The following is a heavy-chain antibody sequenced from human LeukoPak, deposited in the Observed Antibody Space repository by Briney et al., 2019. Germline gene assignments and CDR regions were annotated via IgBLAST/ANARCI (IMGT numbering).Heavy chain of an antibody. D-gene: IGHD4-17*01. V-gene: IGHV3-21*01. J-gene: IGHJ4*02. CDR2: ISSDTSYI. CDR1: GFTLSSYN. CDR3: ARDTSTVTNREFDY. Sequence: GGSLTLSCAASGFTLSSYNMNWVRQAPGKGLEWVSLISSDTSYIHYAGSVKGRFTISRDNAKNSVFLQMNSLRAEDTAVYYCARDTSTVTNREFDYWGQGTLVTDSS.